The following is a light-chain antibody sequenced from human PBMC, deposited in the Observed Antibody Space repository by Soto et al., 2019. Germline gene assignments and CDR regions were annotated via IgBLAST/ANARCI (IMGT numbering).Light chain of an antibody. J-gene: IGKJ1*01. CDR3: QQHDYWPPRT. CDR2: RVD. CDR1: QSVSSN. V-gene: IGKV3D-15*01. Sequence: ETVMTQSPTILSVSPGERATLSCRASQSVSSNLAWYQQIPGQPPRLLMYRVDTRAPGTPPRFSGSGSGTEFTLTISSLQAEDCAVYYYQQHDYWPPRTVGQGAKVQIK.